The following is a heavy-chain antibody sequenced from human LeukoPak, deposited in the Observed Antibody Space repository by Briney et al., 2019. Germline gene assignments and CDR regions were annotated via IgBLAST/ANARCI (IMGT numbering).Heavy chain of an antibody. CDR2: IIPIFGTA. CDR1: GGTFSSYA. CDR3: ARVPYSSSWYFFQH. D-gene: IGHD6-13*01. J-gene: IGHJ1*01. V-gene: IGHV1-69*06. Sequence: SVKVSCKASGGTFSSYAISWVRQAPGQGLEWMGGIIPIFGTANYAQKFQGRVTITADKSTSTAYMELSSLRSEDTAEYYCARVPYSSSWYFFQHWGQGTLVTVSS.